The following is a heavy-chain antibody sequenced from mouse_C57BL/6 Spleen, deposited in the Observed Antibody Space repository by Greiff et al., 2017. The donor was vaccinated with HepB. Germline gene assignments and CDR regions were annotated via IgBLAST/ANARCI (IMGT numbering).Heavy chain of an antibody. D-gene: IGHD1-1*01. CDR3: ARGGGSSYGDWYFDV. CDR2: INPNNGGT. V-gene: IGHV1-26*01. CDR1: GYTFTDYY. J-gene: IGHJ1*03. Sequence: VQLQQSGPELVKPGASVKISCKASGYTFTDYYMNWVKQSHGKSLEWIGDINPNNGGTSYNQKFKGKATLTVDKSSSTAYMELRSLTSEDSAVYYCARGGGSSYGDWYFDVWGTGTTVTVSS.